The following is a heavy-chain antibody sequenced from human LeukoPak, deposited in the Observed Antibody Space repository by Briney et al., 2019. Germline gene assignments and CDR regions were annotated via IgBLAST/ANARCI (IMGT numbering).Heavy chain of an antibody. D-gene: IGHD5-24*01. V-gene: IGHV4-34*01. CDR1: GGSFSGYY. CDR2: INHSGST. CDR3: ARARAGYIFDY. J-gene: IGHJ4*02. Sequence: SETLSLTCAVYGGSFSGYYWSWIRQPPGKGLEWIGEINHSGSTNYNPSLKSRVTISVDTSKNQFSLKLSSVTAADTAVYFCARARAGYIFDYWGQGTLVTVSS.